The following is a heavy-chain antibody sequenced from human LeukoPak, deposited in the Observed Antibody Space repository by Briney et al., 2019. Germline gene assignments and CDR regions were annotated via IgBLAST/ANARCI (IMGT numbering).Heavy chain of an antibody. D-gene: IGHD6-13*01. J-gene: IGHJ4*02. Sequence: RSGGSLRLSCAASGLIFSDAWMGWVRQAPGKGLEWVGRIANKINSERKDYAAPVRGRFSISRDDSENTLYLQMNGLQTEDTGVYYCTTEGQQMESSGFDFWGQGTPVTVSS. CDR2: IANKINSERK. CDR1: GLIFSDAW. V-gene: IGHV3-15*04. CDR3: TTEGQQMESSGFDF.